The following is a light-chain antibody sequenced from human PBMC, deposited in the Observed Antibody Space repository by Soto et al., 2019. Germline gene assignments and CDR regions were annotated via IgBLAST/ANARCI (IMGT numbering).Light chain of an antibody. CDR1: QSVSGRY. V-gene: IGKV3-20*01. CDR3: QQYSSSLWT. CDR2: DTS. Sequence: ALTQSPGTLSLSPGQSATLSCRVSQSVSGRYIAWHQQKPGQAPRLLISDTSNRATGIPDRFSGSGSGTDFTLTISRLEPEDFTVYYCQQYSSSLWTFEQGTTVEIK. J-gene: IGKJ1*01.